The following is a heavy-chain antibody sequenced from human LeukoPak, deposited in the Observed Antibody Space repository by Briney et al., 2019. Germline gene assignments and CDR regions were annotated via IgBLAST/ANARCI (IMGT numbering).Heavy chain of an antibody. J-gene: IGHJ4*02. CDR1: GFTFTIFG. Sequence: GGSLRLSCAASGFTFTIFGLNWVRQAPGKGPEWVSYIDARSGITYYADSVQGRFTISRDNSKNTLYLQMNSLRAEDTAVYYCARAASDPSSSWYLQRYFDYWGQGTLVAVSS. CDR2: IDARSGIT. V-gene: IGHV3-48*01. D-gene: IGHD6-13*01. CDR3: ARAASDPSSSWYLQRYFDY.